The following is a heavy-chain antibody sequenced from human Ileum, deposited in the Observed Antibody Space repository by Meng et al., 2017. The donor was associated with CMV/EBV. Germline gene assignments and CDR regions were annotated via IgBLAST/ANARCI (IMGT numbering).Heavy chain of an antibody. V-gene: IGHV4-31*02. CDR1: SNSSGSYY. Sequence: SNSSGSYYWSWIRQHPGKGLEWIGCIYHSGTTYHNPSLKSRLTISVDTSKNQFSLNLSSVTAADTAVYYCARVSGTYSGSYRNYFDYWGQGTLVTVSS. CDR2: IYHSGTT. J-gene: IGHJ4*02. CDR3: ARVSGTYSGSYRNYFDY. D-gene: IGHD1-26*01.